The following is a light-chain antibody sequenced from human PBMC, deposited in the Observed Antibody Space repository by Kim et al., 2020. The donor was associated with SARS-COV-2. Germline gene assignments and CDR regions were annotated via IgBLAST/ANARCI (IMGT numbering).Light chain of an antibody. CDR1: ENVRNW. J-gene: IGKJ2*03. CDR2: KAS. Sequence: ASVGDRVTITCRASENVRNWVAWYQQKPGKAPRLLIYKASALESGVPPRFSGSGSETEFTLTISRLQPDDFATYYCQQYHGYIGFSFGQGTKLEIK. V-gene: IGKV1-5*03. CDR3: QQYHGYIGFS.